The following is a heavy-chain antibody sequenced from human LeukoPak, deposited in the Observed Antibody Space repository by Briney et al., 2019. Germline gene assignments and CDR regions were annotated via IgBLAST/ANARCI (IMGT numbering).Heavy chain of an antibody. J-gene: IGHJ4*02. V-gene: IGHV3-20*04. Sequence: PGGSLRLSCAASGFTFDDYGMSWVRQAPGKGLEWVSGINWNGGSTGYADSVKGRFTISRDNAKNSLYLQMNSLRAEDTALYYCARDGAIAAAGMGYFDYWGQGTLVTVSS. CDR2: INWNGGST. CDR1: GFTFDDYG. D-gene: IGHD6-13*01. CDR3: ARDGAIAAAGMGYFDY.